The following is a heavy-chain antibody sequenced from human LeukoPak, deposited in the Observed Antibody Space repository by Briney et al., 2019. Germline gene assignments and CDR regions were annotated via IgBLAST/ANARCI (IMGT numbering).Heavy chain of an antibody. CDR2: IHSDGRNT. CDR1: LFTLSNYW. D-gene: IGHD1-26*01. J-gene: IGHJ4*02. CDR3: ARDVGFQIDY. V-gene: IGHV3-74*01. Sequence: PGGSLRLSCTASLFTLSNYWMHCVRQAPGKGLVWVSHIHSDGRNTTYSDSVKGRFTISRDNAKNTLYLQINSLRAEDTAVYYCARDVGFQIDYWGQGTLVTVSS.